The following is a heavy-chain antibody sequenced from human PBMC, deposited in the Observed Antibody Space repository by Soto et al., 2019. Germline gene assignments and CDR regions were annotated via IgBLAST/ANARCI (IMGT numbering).Heavy chain of an antibody. CDR3: AREKGYISGPKNSDS. J-gene: IGHJ4*02. Sequence: PSETLSLTCTVSGGSVSSGDYFWSWIRQPPGKGLEWIGYIYDSGSSYYNPSLKSRVTMSVDTSKNQFSLKLRSVTAADTAMYYCAREKGYISGPKNSDSWGQGTLVTVSS. D-gene: IGHD5-12*01. CDR2: IYDSGSS. CDR1: GGSVSSGDYF. V-gene: IGHV4-30-4*01.